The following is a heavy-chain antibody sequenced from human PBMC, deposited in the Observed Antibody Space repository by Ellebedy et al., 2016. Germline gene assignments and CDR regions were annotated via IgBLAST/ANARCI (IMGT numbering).Heavy chain of an antibody. J-gene: IGHJ4*02. D-gene: IGHD2-15*01. CDR1: GYTFISHA. V-gene: IGHV1-3*04. Sequence: ASVKVSCKASGYTFISHAIHWVRQAPGQRLDWMGWINTDNGNVKYSQNLQGRVTFTRDTSATTAYMELSSLTSEDTAVYYCARESCNGGYCYGDFDYWGQGTLVTVSS. CDR2: INTDNGNV. CDR3: ARESCNGGYCYGDFDY.